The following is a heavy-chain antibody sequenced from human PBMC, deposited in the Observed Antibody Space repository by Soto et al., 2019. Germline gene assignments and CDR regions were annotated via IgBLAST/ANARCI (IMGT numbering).Heavy chain of an antibody. D-gene: IGHD2-21*02. CDR3: AREDDGGDRDYYGLDV. CDR2: VHYSGSV. Sequence: SETLSLTCTVSGGSISFDHYHWTWIRQPPGKGLELIGYVHYSGSVLYNPSLQSRVSISVDTSKNQFSLKLSSVTAADTAVYFCAREDDGGDRDYYGLDVWGQGTTVTVSS. V-gene: IGHV4-30-4*01. J-gene: IGHJ6*02. CDR1: GGSISFDHYH.